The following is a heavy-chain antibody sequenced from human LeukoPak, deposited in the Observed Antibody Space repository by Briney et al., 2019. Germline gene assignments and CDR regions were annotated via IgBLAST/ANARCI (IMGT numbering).Heavy chain of an antibody. CDR1: GGTFSSYA. Sequence: ASVKVSCKASGGTFSSYAINWVRQAPGQGLEWMGWISAYNGNTNYAQKLQGRVTMTTDTSTSTAYMELRSLRSDDTAVYYCAREYSSGWPIDYWGQGTLVTVSS. CDR2: ISAYNGNT. CDR3: AREYSSGWPIDY. V-gene: IGHV1-18*01. J-gene: IGHJ4*02. D-gene: IGHD6-19*01.